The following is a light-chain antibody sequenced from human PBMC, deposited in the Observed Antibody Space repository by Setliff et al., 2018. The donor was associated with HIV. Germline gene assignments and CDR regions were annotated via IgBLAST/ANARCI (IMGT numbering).Light chain of an antibody. J-gene: IGLJ1*01. CDR1: SSDVGGYDF. CDR3: CSYAGSPYV. Sequence: QSALAQPRSVSGSPGKSVNISCTGTSSDVGGYDFVSWYQQHPGKVPKLIIYDVNKRPSGVPDRFSGSKSGNTASLTISGLQADDEVDYYCCSYAGSPYVFGTGTKVTVL. CDR2: DVN. V-gene: IGLV2-11*01.